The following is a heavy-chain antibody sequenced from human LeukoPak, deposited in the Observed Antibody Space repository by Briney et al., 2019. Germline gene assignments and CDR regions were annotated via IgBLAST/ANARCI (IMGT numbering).Heavy chain of an antibody. CDR2: IYYSGST. V-gene: IGHV4-59*01. CDR3: ARSFVNYGDPHWFDP. CDR1: GGSISSYH. J-gene: IGHJ5*02. Sequence: SETLSLTCTVSGGSISSYHWSWIRQPPGKGLEWIGYIYYSGSTNYNPSLKSRVTISPDTSKKQFSLKLSSVTAADTAVYYCARSFVNYGDPHWFDPWGQGTLVTVSS. D-gene: IGHD4-17*01.